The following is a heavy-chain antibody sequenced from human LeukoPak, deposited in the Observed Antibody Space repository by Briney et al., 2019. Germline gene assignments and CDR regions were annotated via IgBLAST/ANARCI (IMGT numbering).Heavy chain of an antibody. CDR2: MNEDGSER. CDR3: ATYTHWVAGDV. J-gene: IGHJ6*02. CDR1: GFTFSKSW. V-gene: IGHV3-7*01. Sequence: GGSLRLSCAASGFTFSKSWMSWVRQAPWKGLEWVANMNEDGSERDYVDSVKGRFTISRDNARKSLYLQMSSLRAEDTAVYYCATYTHWVAGDVWGQGTTVTVSS. D-gene: IGHD3-16*01.